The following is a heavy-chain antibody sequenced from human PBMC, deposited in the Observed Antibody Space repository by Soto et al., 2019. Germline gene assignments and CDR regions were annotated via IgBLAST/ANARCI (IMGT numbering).Heavy chain of an antibody. CDR2: ISYDGSNK. D-gene: IGHD2-15*01. J-gene: IGHJ3*02. CDR3: AKSTRVTLGALDI. Sequence: QVQLVESGGGVVQPGRSLRLSCAASRFTFSGYGMHWVRQAPGKGLEWVAVISYDGSNKYYADSVKGRFTISRDISKKTLYLQSNGLRAEDTAVYYCAKSTRVTLGALDIWGQGAMVTVSS. V-gene: IGHV3-30*18. CDR1: RFTFSGYG.